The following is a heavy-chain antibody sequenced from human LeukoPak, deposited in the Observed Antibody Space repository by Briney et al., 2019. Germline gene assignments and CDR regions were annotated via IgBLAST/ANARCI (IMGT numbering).Heavy chain of an antibody. V-gene: IGHV3-30*03. D-gene: IGHD6-19*01. J-gene: IGHJ4*02. CDR3: ARELEIAVAGTLGY. Sequence: GGSLRLSCAASGFTFSGYGMHWVRQAPGKGLEWVAVISYDGSNKYYADSVKGRFTISRDHSKNTLYLQMKSLRAEDTAVYYCARELEIAVAGTLGYWGQGTLVTVSS. CDR2: ISYDGSNK. CDR1: GFTFSGYG.